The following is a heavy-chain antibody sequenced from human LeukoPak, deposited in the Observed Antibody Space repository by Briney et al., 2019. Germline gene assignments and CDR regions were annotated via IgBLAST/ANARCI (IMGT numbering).Heavy chain of an antibody. V-gene: IGHV1-2*02. D-gene: IGHD5-12*01. CDR3: ARDLDSGYDSGAFDI. J-gene: IGHJ3*02. CDR1: GYTFTGYY. Sequence: ASVKVSCKASGYTFTGYYWYWVRQAPGQGLEWMGWINPHSGGTNYAQKFHGRVTMTRDTSISTAYMELSSLRSDDTAVYYCARDLDSGYDSGAFDIWGQGTMVTVSS. CDR2: INPHSGGT.